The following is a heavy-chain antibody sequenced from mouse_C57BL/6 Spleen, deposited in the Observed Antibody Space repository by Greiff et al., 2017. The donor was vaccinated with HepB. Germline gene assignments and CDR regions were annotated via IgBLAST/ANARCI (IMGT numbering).Heavy chain of an antibody. CDR2: IWSGGST. CDR1: GFSLTSYG. D-gene: IGHD2-4*01. Sequence: VNVVESGPGLVQPSQSLSITCTVSGFSLTSYGVHWVRQPPGKGLEWLGVIWSGGSTDYNAAFISSLSISKDNSKNQVFFKMNSRQADDTAIYYCASYYEYGEGLAYWGQGTLVTVSA. CDR3: ASYYEYGEGLAY. V-gene: IGHV2-4*01. J-gene: IGHJ3*01.